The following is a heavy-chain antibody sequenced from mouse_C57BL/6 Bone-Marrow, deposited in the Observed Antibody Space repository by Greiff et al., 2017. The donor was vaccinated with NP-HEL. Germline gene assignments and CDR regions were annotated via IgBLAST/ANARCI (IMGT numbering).Heavy chain of an antibody. J-gene: IGHJ4*01. CDR1: GFTFSSYA. Sequence: EVKLVESGGGLVKPGGSLKLSCAASGFTFSSYAMSWVRQTPEKRLEWVATISDGGSYTYYPDNVKGRFTSSRDNAKNNLYLQMSHLKSEDTAMXYCARDGNYLYAMDYGGQGTSVTVSS. CDR2: ISDGGSYT. V-gene: IGHV5-4*01. CDR3: ARDGNYLYAMDY. D-gene: IGHD2-1*01.